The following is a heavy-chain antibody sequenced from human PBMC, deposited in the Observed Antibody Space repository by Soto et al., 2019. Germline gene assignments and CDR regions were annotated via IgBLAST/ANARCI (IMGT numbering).Heavy chain of an antibody. CDR1: GGTFSSYA. J-gene: IGHJ4*02. V-gene: IGHV1-69*13. CDR3: ARAVQEYYYDSSDLIGYY. CDR2: IIPIFGTA. Sequence: ASVKVSCKASGGTFSSYAISWVRQAPGQGLEWMGGIIPIFGTANYAQKFQGRVTITADESTSTAYMELSSLRSEDTAVYYCARAVQEYYYDSSDLIGYYWGQGTLVTVSS. D-gene: IGHD3-22*01.